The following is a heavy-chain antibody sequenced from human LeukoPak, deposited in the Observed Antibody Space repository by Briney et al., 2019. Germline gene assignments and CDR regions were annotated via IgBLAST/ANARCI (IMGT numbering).Heavy chain of an antibody. Sequence: GASVKVSCKASGYTFTSYYMHWVRQAPGQGLEWMGIINPSGGSTSYAQKFQGRVTMTRDTSTSTVYMELSSLRSEDTAVYYCAREISDIVLMVYAMGFDYWGQGTLVTVSS. CDR2: INPSGGST. D-gene: IGHD2-8*01. J-gene: IGHJ4*02. CDR1: GYTFTSYY. CDR3: AREISDIVLMVYAMGFDY. V-gene: IGHV1-46*01.